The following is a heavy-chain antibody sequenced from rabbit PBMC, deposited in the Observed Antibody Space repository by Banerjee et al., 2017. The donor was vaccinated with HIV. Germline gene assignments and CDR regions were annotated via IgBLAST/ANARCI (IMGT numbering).Heavy chain of an antibody. J-gene: IGHJ6*01. CDR3: ARGTVSSGWGADL. CDR2: IHIDTSDS. V-gene: IGHV1S45*01. Sequence: QEQLVESGGDLVKPGASLTLSCKASGFTLSSSYWIWWVRQAPGKGLEWIGCIHIDTSDSRHASWAKGRFTISKTSSSTVTLQMTSLTAADTATYFCARGTVSSGWGADLWGPGTLVTVS. D-gene: IGHD4-1*01. CDR1: GFTLSSSYW.